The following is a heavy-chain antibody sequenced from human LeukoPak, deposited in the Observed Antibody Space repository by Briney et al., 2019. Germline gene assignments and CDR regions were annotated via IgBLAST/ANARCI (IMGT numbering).Heavy chain of an antibody. J-gene: IGHJ4*02. Sequence: GGSLRLSCAPSGFTFSSYAMHWVRQAPGKGLEWVAVISYDGSNKLYADPVKGRFTISRDISQSTLYLQMNSLEAEDTAVYYCARGPDYGDYTHYFDFWGQGTLVTVSS. V-gene: IGHV3-30*04. D-gene: IGHD4-17*01. CDR2: ISYDGSNK. CDR1: GFTFSSYA. CDR3: ARGPDYGDYTHYFDF.